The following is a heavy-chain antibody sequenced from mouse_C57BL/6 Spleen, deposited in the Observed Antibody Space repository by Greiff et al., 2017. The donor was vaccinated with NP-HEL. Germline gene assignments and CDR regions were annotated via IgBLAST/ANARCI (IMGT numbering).Heavy chain of an antibody. J-gene: IGHJ3*01. V-gene: IGHV1-82*01. CDR3: ARPLVTTRGAWFAY. CDR2: IYPGDGDT. CDR1: GYAFSSSW. D-gene: IGHD2-2*01. Sequence: VQLVESGPELVKPGASVKISCKASGYAFSSSWMNWVKQRPGKGLEWIGRIYPGDGDTNYNGKFKGKATLTADKSSSTAYMQLSSLTSEDSAVYFCARPLVTTRGAWFAYWGQGTLVTVSA.